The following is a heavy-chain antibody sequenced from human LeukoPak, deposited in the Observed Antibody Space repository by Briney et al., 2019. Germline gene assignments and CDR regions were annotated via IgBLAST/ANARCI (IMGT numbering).Heavy chain of an antibody. CDR1: GFSFSDFF. CDR2: SRNKENNYAA. V-gene: IGHV3-72*01. D-gene: IGHD1-1*01. J-gene: IGHJ4*02. CDR3: TRENYWNLDY. Sequence: QLGGSLRLSCAVSGFSFSDFFMDCVRPAPGKGLEWIGRSRNKENNYAAEYAASVKGRFTISRDDSKDSLYLQLSGLKTEDTAVYYCTRENYWNLDYWGQGTLVTVSS.